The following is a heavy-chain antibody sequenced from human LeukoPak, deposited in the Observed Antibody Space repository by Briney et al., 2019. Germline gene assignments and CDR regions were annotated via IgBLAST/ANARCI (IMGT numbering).Heavy chain of an antibody. CDR3: AGEGGTTAILYFDY. V-gene: IGHV4-59*01. D-gene: IGHD5-18*01. Sequence: SETLSLTCTVSGGSISRYYWSWIRQPPGKGLEWIGYIYYSGSTNYNPSLKSRVTISVDTSKNQFSLKQSSVTAADTAVYYCAGEGGTTAILYFDYWGQGTLVTVSS. J-gene: IGHJ4*02. CDR1: GGSISRYY. CDR2: IYYSGST.